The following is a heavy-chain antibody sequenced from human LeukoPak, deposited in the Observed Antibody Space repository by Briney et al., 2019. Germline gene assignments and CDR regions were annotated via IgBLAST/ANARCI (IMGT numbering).Heavy chain of an antibody. Sequence: GGSLRLSCAASGFTFGSYAMHWVRQAPGKGLEWVAVISYDGSNKYYADSVKGRFTISRDNSKNTLYLQMNSLRAEDTAVYYCAKAPSTGAAYWGQGTLVTVSS. J-gene: IGHJ4*02. CDR2: ISYDGSNK. D-gene: IGHD1-26*01. CDR3: AKAPSTGAAY. CDR1: GFTFGSYA. V-gene: IGHV3-30-3*01.